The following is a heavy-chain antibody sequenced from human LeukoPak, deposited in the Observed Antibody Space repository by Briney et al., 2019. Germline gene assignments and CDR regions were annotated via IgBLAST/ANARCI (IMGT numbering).Heavy chain of an antibody. J-gene: IGHJ4*02. Sequence: ASVKVSCKASGYTFTGYYMHWVRQAPGQGLEWMGWINPNSGGTNYAQKFQGRVTMTRDTSISTAYMELSRLRSDDTAVYYCARDKTVEMVELDYWGQGTLVTVSS. D-gene: IGHD2-15*01. CDR3: ARDKTVEMVELDY. CDR1: GYTFTGYY. CDR2: INPNSGGT. V-gene: IGHV1-2*02.